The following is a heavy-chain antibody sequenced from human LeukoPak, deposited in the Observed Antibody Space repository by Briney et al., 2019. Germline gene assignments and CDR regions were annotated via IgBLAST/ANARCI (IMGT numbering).Heavy chain of an antibody. Sequence: PSETLSLTCAVSGGSISSGGYSWSWIRQPPGKGLEWIGYIYHSGSTYYNPSLKSRVTISVDRSKNQFSLKLSSVTAADTAVYYCARVARYCSSTSCYYFDYWGQGTLVTVSS. CDR3: ARVARYCSSTSCYYFDY. CDR1: GGSISSGGYS. V-gene: IGHV4-30-2*01. D-gene: IGHD2-2*01. CDR2: IYHSGST. J-gene: IGHJ4*02.